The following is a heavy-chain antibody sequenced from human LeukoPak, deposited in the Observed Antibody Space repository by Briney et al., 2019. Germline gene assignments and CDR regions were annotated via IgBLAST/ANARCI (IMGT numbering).Heavy chain of an antibody. CDR1: GDSLSDLS. J-gene: IGHJ1*01. CDR3: ATQSLLAEVPYGYFQH. D-gene: IGHD3-16*01. Sequence: GASVKVSCKVSGDSLSDLSMHWVRQAPGKGLEWMGGFDPEDGEAFYAQKFQGRLTMTEDTSADTAFMELSSLRSEDTAVYYCATQSLLAEVPYGYFQHWGPGTLVTVSS. CDR2: FDPEDGEA. V-gene: IGHV1-24*01.